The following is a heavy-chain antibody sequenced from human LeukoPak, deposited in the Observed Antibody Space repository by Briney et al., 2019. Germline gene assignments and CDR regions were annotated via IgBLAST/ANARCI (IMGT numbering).Heavy chain of an antibody. CDR2: IKQDGSEK. CDR3: ARDWPRTAGIAVAGTIYMDV. D-gene: IGHD6-19*01. CDR1: GFTFSSYW. V-gene: IGHV3-7*01. Sequence: PGGSLRLSCAASGFTFSSYWMSWVRQAPGKGLEWVANIKQDGSEKYYVDSVKGRFTISRDNAKNSLYLQMNSLRAEDTAVYYCARDWPRTAGIAVAGTIYMDVWGKGTTVTVSS. J-gene: IGHJ6*03.